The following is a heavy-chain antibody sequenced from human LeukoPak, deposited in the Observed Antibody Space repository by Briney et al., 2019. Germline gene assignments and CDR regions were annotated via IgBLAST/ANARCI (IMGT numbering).Heavy chain of an antibody. CDR2: SSGSGGST. V-gene: IGHV3-23*01. D-gene: IGHD2-2*01. J-gene: IGHJ4*02. CDR3: AKDSLDIVSFVVGVVVTAAYDY. Sequence: GGSLRLSCAASGFTFSSYAMSWVRQAPGKGLEWVSASSGSGGSTYYAASGKGRLTISRDNSKNKLYLQMNSLRAEDTDVYYCAKDSLDIVSFVVGVVVTAAYDYWGQGTLVTVSS. CDR1: GFTFSSYA.